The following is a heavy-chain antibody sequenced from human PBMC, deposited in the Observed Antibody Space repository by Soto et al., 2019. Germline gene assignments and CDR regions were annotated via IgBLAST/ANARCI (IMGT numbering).Heavy chain of an antibody. CDR2: IGASGDNA. Sequence: GGSLRLSCTASGFIFGSYAMSWVRQAPGKGLEWVSAIGASGDNAYYADCVKGRFTISRDRYKSLYLQMKRLRAEDTAIYYCGKIFVAWTRGQFNSWGHGTLVTVSS. D-gene: IGHD3-3*01. CDR3: GKIFVAWTRGQFNS. J-gene: IGHJ5*01. CDR1: GFIFGSYA. V-gene: IGHV3-23*01.